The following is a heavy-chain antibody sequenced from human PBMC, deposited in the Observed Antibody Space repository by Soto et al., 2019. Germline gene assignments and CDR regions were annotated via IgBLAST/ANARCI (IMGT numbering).Heavy chain of an antibody. D-gene: IGHD3-22*01. V-gene: IGHV3-33*01. CDR1: GFTFSSYG. CDR3: ARDYLNPGWGSGYLGY. Sequence: QVQLVESGGGVVQPGRSLRLSCAASGFTFSSYGMHWVRQAPGKGLEWVAVIWYDGSNKYYADSVKGRFTISRDNSKNTLYLQMNSLRAEDTAVYYCARDYLNPGWGSGYLGYWGQGTLVTVSS. CDR2: IWYDGSNK. J-gene: IGHJ4*02.